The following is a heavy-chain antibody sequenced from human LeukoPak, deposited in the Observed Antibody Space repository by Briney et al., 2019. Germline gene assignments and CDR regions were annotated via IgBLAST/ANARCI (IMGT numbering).Heavy chain of an antibody. Sequence: PGGSLRLSCTTSGFTFSSYEMNWVRQAPGKGLEWVSYITSVGGTKYYADSVKGRFTISRDNAKNSLYLQMNSLRAEDTAVYYCARDMVRIYGLDVWGQGTTVTVSS. J-gene: IGHJ6*02. CDR3: ARDMVRIYGLDV. V-gene: IGHV3-48*03. CDR2: ITSVGGTK. D-gene: IGHD3-10*01. CDR1: GFTFSSYE.